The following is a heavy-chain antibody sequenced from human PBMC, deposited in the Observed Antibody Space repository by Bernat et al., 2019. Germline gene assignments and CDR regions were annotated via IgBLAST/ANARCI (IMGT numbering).Heavy chain of an antibody. CDR1: GFALGYRW. Sequence: EIQLVESGGGLVQPGGSLRLSCAASGFALGYRWMIWVRQAPGKGLEWVAHMNHDGSEKHYVDSVKGRFTISRDNANNSLLLDMNSLRVEDTAVYYCARGSGWSPDYWGQGTLVTVSS. CDR2: MNHDGSEK. J-gene: IGHJ4*02. D-gene: IGHD6-19*01. V-gene: IGHV3-7*03. CDR3: ARGSGWSPDY.